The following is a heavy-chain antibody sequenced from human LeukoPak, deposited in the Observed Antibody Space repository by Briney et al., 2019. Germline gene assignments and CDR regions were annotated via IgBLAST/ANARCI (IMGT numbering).Heavy chain of an antibody. V-gene: IGHV3-64*01. D-gene: IGHD6-13*01. J-gene: IGHJ4*02. CDR1: GFTFSSYA. CDR3: AVAAAGAFDY. CDR2: ISSNGGST. Sequence: SGGSLRLSCAASGFTFSSYAMHWVRQAPGKGLEYVSAISSNGGSTYYANSVKGRFTISRDNSKNTLYLQMGSLRAEDMAVYYCAVAAAGAFDYWGQGTLVTVSS.